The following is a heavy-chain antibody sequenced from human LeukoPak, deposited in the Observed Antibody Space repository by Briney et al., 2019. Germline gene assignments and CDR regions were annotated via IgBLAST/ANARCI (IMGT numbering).Heavy chain of an antibody. D-gene: IGHD3-22*01. Sequence: GGSLRLSCAASGFTFSTYCMHWVRQAPGKGLEWVSAISGSGGSTYYADSVKGRFTISRDNSKNTLYLQMNSLRAEDTAVYYCAKDQGPYYYDSSGYYYNDYWGQGTLVTASS. CDR3: AKDQGPYYYDSSGYYYNDY. CDR1: GFTFSTYC. CDR2: ISGSGGST. V-gene: IGHV3-23*01. J-gene: IGHJ4*02.